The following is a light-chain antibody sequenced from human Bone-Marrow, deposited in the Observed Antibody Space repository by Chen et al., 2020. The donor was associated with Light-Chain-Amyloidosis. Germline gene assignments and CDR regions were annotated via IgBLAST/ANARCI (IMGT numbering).Light chain of an antibody. CDR1: DLPTKY. Sequence: SYHLTQPPSVSVSPGHTAGSPCPGDDLPTKYAHWYQQKPGQAPVLVIHRDTERPSGISERFSGSSSGTTATLTISGVQAEDEADYHCQSADSSGTYEVIFGGGTKLTVL. CDR2: RDT. J-gene: IGLJ2*01. V-gene: IGLV3-25*03. CDR3: QSADSSGTYEVI.